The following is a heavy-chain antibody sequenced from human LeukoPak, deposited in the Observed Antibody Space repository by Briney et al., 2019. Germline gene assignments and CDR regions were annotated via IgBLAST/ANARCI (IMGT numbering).Heavy chain of an antibody. CDR2: ISSSGSTI. D-gene: IGHD3-10*01. J-gene: IGHJ4*02. Sequence: GGSLRLSCAASGFTFSSYEMNWVRQAPGKGLEWVSYISSSGSTIYYADSVKGRFAISRDNAKNSLYLQMNSLRAEDTAVYYCANGWFGEVNWGQGTLVTVSS. CDR3: ANGWFGEVN. V-gene: IGHV3-48*03. CDR1: GFTFSSYE.